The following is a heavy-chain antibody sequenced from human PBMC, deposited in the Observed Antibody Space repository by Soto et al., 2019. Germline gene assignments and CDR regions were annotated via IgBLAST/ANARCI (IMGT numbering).Heavy chain of an antibody. CDR2: ISGSGDST. CDR3: AKAGVVVDAWFDY. Sequence: PAGSLTLSCTASGFTFSNYAMSWIRQAPRKGLEWVSAISGSGDSTYYADTVKGRFTVSRDNSKNTLYLQMNSLRAEDTAVYYGAKAGVVVDAWFDYWGQGTMVTVSS. V-gene: IGHV3-23*01. J-gene: IGHJ4*02. CDR1: GFTFSNYA. D-gene: IGHD2-15*01.